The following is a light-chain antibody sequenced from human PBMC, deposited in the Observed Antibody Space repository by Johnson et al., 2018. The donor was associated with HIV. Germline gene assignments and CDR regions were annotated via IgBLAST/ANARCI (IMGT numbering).Light chain of an antibody. CDR2: DNN. J-gene: IGLJ1*01. V-gene: IGLV1-51*01. CDR1: SSNIGNNY. CDR3: GTWDSSLSAGQV. Sequence: QSVLTQPPSVSAPPGQKVTISCSGSSSNIGNNYVSWYQHLQGAPPNLLIYDNNKRPSGIPDRFPGSKSGTSATLTITGLQTGHEADYYCGTWDSSLSAGQVFGTGTKVTVL.